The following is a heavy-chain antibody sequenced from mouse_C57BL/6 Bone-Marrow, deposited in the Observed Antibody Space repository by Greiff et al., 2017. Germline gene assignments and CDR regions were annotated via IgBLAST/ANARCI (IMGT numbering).Heavy chain of an antibody. J-gene: IGHJ2*01. V-gene: IGHV14-2*01. Sequence: EVKLQQSGAELVKPGASVKLSCTASGFYIKDYYIHWVKQRTEQGLVWIGRIDPEDGETKYAPKFQDKATITADTSSNPAYLPFSSLTSEDTAVYYCTRSLIYYGTNYWGQGTTLTGSS. CDR1: GFYIKDYY. CDR3: TRSLIYYGTNY. CDR2: IDPEDGET. D-gene: IGHD1-1*01.